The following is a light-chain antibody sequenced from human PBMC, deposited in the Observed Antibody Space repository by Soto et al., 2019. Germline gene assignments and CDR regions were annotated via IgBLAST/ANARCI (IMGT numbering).Light chain of an antibody. J-gene: IGKJ4*01. V-gene: IGKV3D-20*02. CDR2: DTS. CDR1: QSVSSSS. Sequence: EIVLTQSPGTLSLSPGERATLFCRASQSVSSSSLAWYQQKPGQAPRLLIYDTSSRATGIPDRFSGSASGADFTLTISSLEPGDFAVYYCQQRSDWPPELTFGGGTKVDI. CDR3: QQRSDWPPELT.